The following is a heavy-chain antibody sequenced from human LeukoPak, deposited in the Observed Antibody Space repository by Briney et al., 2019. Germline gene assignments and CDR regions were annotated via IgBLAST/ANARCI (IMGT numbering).Heavy chain of an antibody. CDR1: GFTFSSYA. CDR2: IGGTNGRT. D-gene: IGHD3-10*01. V-gene: IGHV3-23*01. Sequence: GGSLRLSCAASGFTFSSYAMSWVRQAPGKGLEWVSAIGGTNGRTYYADSVKGRFTISRDNSKNTLFLQMNSLKIEDTATYYCTTGGSYYDHWGQGTLVTVSS. J-gene: IGHJ4*02. CDR3: TTGGSYYDH.